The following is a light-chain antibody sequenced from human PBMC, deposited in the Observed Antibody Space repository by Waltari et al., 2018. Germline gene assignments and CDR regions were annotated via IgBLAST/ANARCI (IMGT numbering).Light chain of an antibody. CDR3: QQYDISPLT. CDR1: QTVRTTY. V-gene: IGKV3-20*01. CDR2: GAS. Sequence: ELVLTQSPGTLSLSPGERATLPCRASQTVRTTYLAWYHQKPGQAPTLLIYGASSRATGIPDRFSGSGSGTDFSLTISSLEPEDFAVYYCQQYDISPLTFGGGTKVEIK. J-gene: IGKJ4*01.